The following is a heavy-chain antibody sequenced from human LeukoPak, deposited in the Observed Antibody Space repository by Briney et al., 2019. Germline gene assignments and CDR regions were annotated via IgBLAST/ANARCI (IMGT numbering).Heavy chain of an antibody. D-gene: IGHD4-11*01. Sequence: SETLSLTCAVSGGSISNSNFYWGWIRQPPGQGLEWVASIYYNGHTYYNPSLKSRLSISVDTSKKHFSLKLTSITAADTAVYYCARSNPLPYYYYMDVWGKGTTVTVSS. V-gene: IGHV4-39*07. J-gene: IGHJ6*03. CDR2: IYYNGHT. CDR1: GGSISNSNFY. CDR3: ARSNPLPYYYYMDV.